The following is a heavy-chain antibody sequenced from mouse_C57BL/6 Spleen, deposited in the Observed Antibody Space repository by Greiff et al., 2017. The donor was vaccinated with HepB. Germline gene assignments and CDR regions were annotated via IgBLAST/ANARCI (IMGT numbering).Heavy chain of an antibody. CDR1: GFNIKDYY. V-gene: IGHV14-1*01. Sequence: VQLQQSGAELVRPGASVKLSCTASGFNIKDYYMHWVKQRPEQGLEWIGRIDPEDGDTEYAPKFQGKATMTADTSSNTAYLQLSSLTSEDTAVYYCTGLYYGSLLRGDYWGQGTTLTVSS. CDR3: TGLYYGSLLRGDY. CDR2: IDPEDGDT. D-gene: IGHD1-1*01. J-gene: IGHJ2*01.